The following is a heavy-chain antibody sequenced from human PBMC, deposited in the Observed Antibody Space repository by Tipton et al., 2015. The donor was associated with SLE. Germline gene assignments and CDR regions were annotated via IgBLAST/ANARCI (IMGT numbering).Heavy chain of an antibody. CDR1: GGSITSNNYY. CDR2: INHSGST. V-gene: IGHV4-39*07. D-gene: IGHD1-26*01. CDR3: ARGSGRFSPCNI. J-gene: IGHJ3*02. Sequence: PSLTCTVSGGSITSNNYYWAWIRQPPGKGLEWIGEINHSGSTNYNPSLKSRVTISVDTSKNQFSLKLSSVTAADTAVYYCARGSGRFSPCNIWGQGTMVTVSS.